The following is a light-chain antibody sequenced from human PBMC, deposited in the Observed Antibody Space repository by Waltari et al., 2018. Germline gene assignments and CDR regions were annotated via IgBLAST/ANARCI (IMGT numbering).Light chain of an antibody. CDR2: YAS. CDR1: QDINND. J-gene: IGKJ5*01. CDR3: QHFKTYPIT. V-gene: IGKV1-13*02. Sequence: IWMTQSPSLLSSSTGDRVTIACRASQDINNDLAWYQQKPGKAPKLLIYYASSLQSGVPSRFSGSGSGTDFTLTISSLQPEDFATYHCQHFKTYPITFGQGTRLEIK.